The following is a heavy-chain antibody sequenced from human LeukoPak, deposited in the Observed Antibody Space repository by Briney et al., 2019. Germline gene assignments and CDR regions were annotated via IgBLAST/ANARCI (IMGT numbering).Heavy chain of an antibody. Sequence: GRSLRLSCAASGFTFGSYGMHWVRQAPGKGLECMAVISYDGNNKYYADSVKGRFTISRDNSKNTLYLQMNSLRAEDTAVYYCAKDSEPAALYYYYGMDVWGQGTTVTVSS. D-gene: IGHD2-2*01. CDR1: GFTFGSYG. V-gene: IGHV3-30*18. CDR3: AKDSEPAALYYYYGMDV. CDR2: ISYDGNNK. J-gene: IGHJ6*02.